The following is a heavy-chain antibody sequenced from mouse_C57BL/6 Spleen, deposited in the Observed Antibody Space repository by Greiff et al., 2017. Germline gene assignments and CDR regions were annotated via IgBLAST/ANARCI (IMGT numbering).Heavy chain of an antibody. CDR2: IHPNYGTT. CDR1: GYSFTDYN. V-gene: IGHV1-39*01. J-gene: IGHJ4*01. CDR3: ARAGGYYGKGGNARDY. D-gene: IGHD2-1*01. Sequence: VQLKQSGPELVKPGASVKISCKASGYSFTDYNMNWVKQSNGKSLEWIGVIHPNYGTTSYNQKFKGKATLTVDQSSSTAYMQLNSLTSEDSAVYYWARAGGYYGKGGNARDYWGQGTSVTVSS.